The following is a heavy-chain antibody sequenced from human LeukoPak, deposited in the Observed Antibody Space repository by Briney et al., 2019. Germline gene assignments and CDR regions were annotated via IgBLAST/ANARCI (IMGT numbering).Heavy chain of an antibody. Sequence: GGSLRLSCAASGFTFSSYAMSWVRQAPGKGLEWVSAISGSGGSTYYADSVKGRFTISRDNSTNTLYLQMNSLRAEDTAVYYCAKDQSIVGATYRFDPWGQGTLVTVSS. V-gene: IGHV3-23*01. CDR1: GFTFSSYA. J-gene: IGHJ5*02. D-gene: IGHD1-26*01. CDR2: ISGSGGST. CDR3: AKDQSIVGATYRFDP.